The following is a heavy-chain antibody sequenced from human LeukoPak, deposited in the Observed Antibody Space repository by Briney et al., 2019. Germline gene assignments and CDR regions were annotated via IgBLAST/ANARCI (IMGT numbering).Heavy chain of an antibody. CDR3: ARDWGEVGHNYYYGMDV. Sequence: ASVKVSCKASGGIFTNYIFSWVRQAPGQGLEWMGGIIPNIAAARYAQKFQGRVTITADESTSTAYMELSSLRSEDTAVYYCARDWGEVGHNYYYGMDVWGQGTTVTVSS. CDR2: IIPNIAAA. J-gene: IGHJ6*02. CDR1: GGIFTNYI. D-gene: IGHD3-16*01. V-gene: IGHV1-69*01.